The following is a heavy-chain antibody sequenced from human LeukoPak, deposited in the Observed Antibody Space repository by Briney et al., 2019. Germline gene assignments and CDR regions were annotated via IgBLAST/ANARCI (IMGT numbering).Heavy chain of an antibody. V-gene: IGHV3-53*01. D-gene: IGHD1-14*01. CDR2: IYSGGST. CDR3: ARDQRPDGGYYFDY. CDR1: GFTVSSNY. Sequence: GVSLRLSCAASGFTVSSNYKSWVRQAPGKGLEWVSVIYSGGSTYYADSVKGRFTISRDNSKNTLYLQMNSLRAEDTAVYYCARDQRPDGGYYFDYWGQGTLVTVSS. J-gene: IGHJ4*02.